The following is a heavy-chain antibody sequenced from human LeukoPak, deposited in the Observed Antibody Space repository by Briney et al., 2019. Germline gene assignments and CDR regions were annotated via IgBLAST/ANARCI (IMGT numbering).Heavy chain of an antibody. D-gene: IGHD5-18*01. CDR2: IGTAGDT. J-gene: IGHJ5*02. Sequence: HPGRSLRLSCAASGFTFSSYDMHWVRQATGKGLEWVSAIGTAGDTYYPGSVKGRFTISRENAKNSLYLQMNSLRAGDTAVYYCARDNGYGGGFDPWGQGTLVTVSS. CDR1: GFTFSSYD. CDR3: ARDNGYGGGFDP. V-gene: IGHV3-13*01.